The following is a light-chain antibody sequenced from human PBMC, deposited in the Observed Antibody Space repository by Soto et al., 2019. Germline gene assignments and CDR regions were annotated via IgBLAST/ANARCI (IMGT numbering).Light chain of an antibody. CDR1: SSNIGAGYD. Sequence: QSVLTQPPSVSGAPGQRVTISCTGSSSNIGAGYDVHWYQQLPGTAPKLLIYDNFNRPSGVPDRFSGSKSGTSASLAITGLQPEDEADYYCQSYDSSLSGYVFGTGTKLTVL. CDR2: DNF. CDR3: QSYDSSLSGYV. J-gene: IGLJ1*01. V-gene: IGLV1-40*01.